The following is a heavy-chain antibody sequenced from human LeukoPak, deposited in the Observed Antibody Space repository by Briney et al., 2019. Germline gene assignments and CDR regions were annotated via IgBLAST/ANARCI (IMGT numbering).Heavy chain of an antibody. CDR3: ARGGRLGDSSGYLNY. Sequence: GGSLRLSCAASGFTFSSYSMNWVRQAPGKGLEWVSYISSSSSTIYYADSVKGRFTISRDNAKNTLYLQMNSLRAEDTAVYYCARGGRLGDSSGYLNYWGQGTLVTVSS. V-gene: IGHV3-48*04. CDR2: ISSSSSTI. CDR1: GFTFSSYS. J-gene: IGHJ4*02. D-gene: IGHD3-22*01.